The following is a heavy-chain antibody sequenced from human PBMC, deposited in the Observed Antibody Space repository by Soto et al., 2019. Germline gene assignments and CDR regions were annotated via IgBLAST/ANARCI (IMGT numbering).Heavy chain of an antibody. CDR2: IYPGDSDT. Sequence: LGESLKISCKGSGDSFTSYWIGWVRQMTGKGLEWMGIIYPGDSDTRYSPSFQGQVTISADKSISTAYLQWSSLKASDTAMYYCARHGGDLYYYYGMDVWGQGTTVTVSS. CDR3: ARHGGDLYYYYGMDV. V-gene: IGHV5-51*01. J-gene: IGHJ6*02. D-gene: IGHD3-10*01. CDR1: GDSFTSYW.